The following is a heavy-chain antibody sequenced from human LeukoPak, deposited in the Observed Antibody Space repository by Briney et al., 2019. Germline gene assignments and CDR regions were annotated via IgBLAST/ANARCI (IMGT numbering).Heavy chain of an antibody. CDR1: GFTFSSYA. CDR3: ARGPYYYDSSGHYVPFDY. J-gene: IGHJ4*02. D-gene: IGHD3-22*01. V-gene: IGHV3-23*01. CDR2: ISGSGGST. Sequence: GGSLRLSCAASGFTFSSYAMSWVRQAPGKGLEWVSAISGSGGSTYYADSVKGRFTISRDNSKNTLYLQMSSLRVEDTAVYYCARGPYYYDSSGHYVPFDYWGQGTLVTVSS.